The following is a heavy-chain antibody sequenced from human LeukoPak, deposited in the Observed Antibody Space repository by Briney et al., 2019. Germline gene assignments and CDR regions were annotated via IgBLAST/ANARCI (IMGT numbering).Heavy chain of an antibody. Sequence: SETLSLTCSVSGYSLSSGYYWGWIRQPPGKGLEWIGSIYHSGSTYYNPSLKSRVTISVDTSKNQFSLNLSSVTAADTAVYYCVRDPTYYYMDVWGKGTTVTVSS. J-gene: IGHJ6*03. V-gene: IGHV4-38-2*02. CDR1: GYSLSSGYY. CDR3: VRDPTYYYMDV. CDR2: IYHSGST.